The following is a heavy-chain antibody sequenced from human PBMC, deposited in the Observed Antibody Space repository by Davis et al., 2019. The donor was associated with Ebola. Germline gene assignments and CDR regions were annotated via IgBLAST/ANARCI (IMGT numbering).Heavy chain of an antibody. CDR3: ASLRRTITGMDDAFDI. J-gene: IGHJ3*02. Sequence: GESLKIPRQSSDDSFTRYWIGSVRQLPGKGLERVGIIYTGDSDTRYSPSFRGHVTISADKSIKTAYLQWSSLKASDTAMYYCASLRRTITGMDDAFDIWGQGTMVTVSS. CDR1: DDSFTRYW. CDR2: IYTGDSDT. V-gene: IGHV5-51*01. D-gene: IGHD1-20*01.